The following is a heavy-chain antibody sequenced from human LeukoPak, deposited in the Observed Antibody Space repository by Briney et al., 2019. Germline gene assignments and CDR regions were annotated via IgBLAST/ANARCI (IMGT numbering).Heavy chain of an antibody. Sequence: GGSLRLSCAASGFTFSDYGIHWVRQAPGKGLEWVAFIRYDANSKYYADSVEGRFTISRDNSKNTLSLQMDSLRPEDTAVYYCAKDIRFQAVVMVAATSDYWGQGTLVTVPS. D-gene: IGHD2-15*01. CDR1: GFTFSDYG. CDR3: AKDIRFQAVVMVAATSDY. CDR2: IRYDANSK. J-gene: IGHJ4*02. V-gene: IGHV3-30*02.